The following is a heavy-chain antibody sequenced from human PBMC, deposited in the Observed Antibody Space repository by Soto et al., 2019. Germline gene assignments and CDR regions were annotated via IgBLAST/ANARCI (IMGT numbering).Heavy chain of an antibody. CDR1: VFTFSDYY. Sequence: PGGSLRLSCASSVFTFSDYYMSWIRQAPGKGLEWVSYISSSGSTIYYADSVKGRFTISRDNAKNSLYLQMNSLRAEDTAVYYCARDPSSSGYYFDYWGQGTLVTVSS. V-gene: IGHV3-11*01. D-gene: IGHD3-22*01. J-gene: IGHJ4*02. CDR2: ISSSGSTI. CDR3: ARDPSSSGYYFDY.